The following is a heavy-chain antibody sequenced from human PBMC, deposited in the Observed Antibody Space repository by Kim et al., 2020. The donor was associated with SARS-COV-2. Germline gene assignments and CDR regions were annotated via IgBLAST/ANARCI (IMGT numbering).Heavy chain of an antibody. CDR3: ARGRCSGGSCYFLFDY. J-gene: IGHJ4*02. V-gene: IGHV4-4*07. Sequence: SPKRRVPMSVDTAKNQFSLKLSSVTAADTAVYYCARGRCSGGSCYFLFDYWGQGTLVTVSS. D-gene: IGHD2-15*01.